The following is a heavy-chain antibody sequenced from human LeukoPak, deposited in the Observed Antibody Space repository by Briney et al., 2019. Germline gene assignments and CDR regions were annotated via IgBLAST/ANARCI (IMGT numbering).Heavy chain of an antibody. CDR2: IYYSGST. CDR1: GGSISSGDYY. V-gene: IGHV4-61*08. J-gene: IGHJ5*02. Sequence: SETLSLTCTVSGGSISSGDYYWSWIRQPPGKGLEWIGYIYYSGSTNYNPSLKSRVTISVDTSKNQFSLKLSSVTAADTAVYYCARIHGDYNDPWGQGTLVTVSS. D-gene: IGHD4-17*01. CDR3: ARIHGDYNDP.